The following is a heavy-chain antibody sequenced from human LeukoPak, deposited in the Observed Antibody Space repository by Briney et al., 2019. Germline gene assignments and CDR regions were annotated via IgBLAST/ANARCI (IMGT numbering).Heavy chain of an antibody. CDR1: GLTFDDYA. V-gene: IGHV3-9*01. Sequence: GWSLRLSCAASGLTFDDYAMHAVRQAPGRRLAWVSGISWNSGSIGYADSVKGRFTISRDNAKNSLYLQMNSLRAEDTALYYCAKDIGYSYGMDVWGQGTTVTVSS. D-gene: IGHD5-18*01. CDR2: ISWNSGSI. CDR3: AKDIGYSYGMDV. J-gene: IGHJ6*02.